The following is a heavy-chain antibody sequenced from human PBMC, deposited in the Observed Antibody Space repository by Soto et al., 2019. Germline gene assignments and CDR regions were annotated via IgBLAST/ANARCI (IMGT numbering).Heavy chain of an antibody. J-gene: IGHJ3*01. CDR2: ISAYNGNK. V-gene: IGHV1-18*04. CDR3: AKPNSVNYYDASGYHDAFDF. Sequence: EASVKVSCKASGYTFTNYGINWVRQAPGHGLEWMGWISAYNGNKRFAQKFQGRVTMTTDASTSTAYMELRNLRSDDTAVYYCAKPNSVNYYDASGYHDAFDFWGQGTMVTVS. D-gene: IGHD3-22*01. CDR1: GYTFTNYG.